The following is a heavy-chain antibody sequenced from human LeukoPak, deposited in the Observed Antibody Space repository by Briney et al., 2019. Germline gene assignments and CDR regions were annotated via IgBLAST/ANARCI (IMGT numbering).Heavy chain of an antibody. CDR2: INHSGST. Sequence: SETLSLTCAVYGGSFSGYYWSWIRQPPGKGLEWFGEINHSGSTNYNPSLKSRVSISVDTSKNQFSLKLSSVTAADTAVYYCARNRDEKAGIAAFYYYYYMDVWGKGTTVTVSS. V-gene: IGHV4-34*01. CDR3: ARNRDEKAGIAAFYYYYYMDV. D-gene: IGHD6-13*01. CDR1: GGSFSGYY. J-gene: IGHJ6*03.